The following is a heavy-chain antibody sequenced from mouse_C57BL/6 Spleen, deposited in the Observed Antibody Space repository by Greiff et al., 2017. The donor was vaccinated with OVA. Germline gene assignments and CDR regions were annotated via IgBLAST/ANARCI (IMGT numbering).Heavy chain of an antibody. CDR1: GYTFTDYN. V-gene: IGHV1-18*01. CDR3: ARGGYDYDGFAY. D-gene: IGHD2-4*01. J-gene: IGHJ3*01. CDR2: INPNNGGT. Sequence: VQLQQSGPELVKPGASVTIPCKASGYTFTDYNMDWVKQSHGKSLEWIGDINPNNGGTIYNQKFKGKATLTVDKSSSTAYMELRSLTSEDTAVYYCARGGYDYDGFAYWGQGTLVTVSA.